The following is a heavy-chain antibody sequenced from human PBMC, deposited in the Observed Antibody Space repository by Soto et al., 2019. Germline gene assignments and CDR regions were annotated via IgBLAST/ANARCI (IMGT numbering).Heavy chain of an antibody. D-gene: IGHD5-12*01. CDR3: ARGDGYVFDY. Sequence: QVQLVESGGGVVQPGRSLRLSCAASGFTFSSYGMHWGRQAPGKGLEWVAVVWYDGSNKYYADSVKGRFTISRDNSKNTLYLQMNSLSAEDTAVYYCARGDGYVFDYWGQGTLVTVSS. CDR1: GFTFSSYG. V-gene: IGHV3-33*01. J-gene: IGHJ4*02. CDR2: VWYDGSNK.